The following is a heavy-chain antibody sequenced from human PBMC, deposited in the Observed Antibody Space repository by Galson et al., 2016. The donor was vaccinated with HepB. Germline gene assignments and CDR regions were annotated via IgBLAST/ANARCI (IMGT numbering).Heavy chain of an antibody. J-gene: IGHJ4*02. CDR2: IWYDGSNK. CDR3: ATEAPILAPTLDY. CDR1: GFTFSSHG. V-gene: IGHV3-33*01. D-gene: IGHD2/OR15-2a*01. Sequence: SLRLSCAASGFTFSSHGMHWVRQAPGKGLEWVAVIWYDGSNKYYADSVKGRFTISRDNSKNTLYLQMNSLRAEDTAVYYCATEAPILAPTLDYWGQGTLVTVSS.